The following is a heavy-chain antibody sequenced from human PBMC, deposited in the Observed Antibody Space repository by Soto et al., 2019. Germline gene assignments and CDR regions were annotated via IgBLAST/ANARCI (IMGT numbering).Heavy chain of an antibody. CDR3: ARRSSSWYFDY. CDR1: GFTFSSYA. CDR2: ISGSGGST. D-gene: IGHD6-13*01. V-gene: IGHV3-23*01. Sequence: EVQLLESGGGLVQPGGSLRLSCAASGFTFSSYAMNWVRQARGKGLEWVSVISGSGGSTYYADSVKGRFTISRDNSKNTLYLQMNSLRAEDTAVYYCARRSSSWYFDYWGQGTLVTVSS. J-gene: IGHJ4*02.